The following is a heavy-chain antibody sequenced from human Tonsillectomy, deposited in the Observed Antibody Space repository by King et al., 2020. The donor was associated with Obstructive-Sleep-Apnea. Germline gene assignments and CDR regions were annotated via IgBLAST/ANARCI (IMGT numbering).Heavy chain of an antibody. J-gene: IGHJ5*02. Sequence: VQLQQWGAGLLKPSETLSLTCAVFGGSFSDYYCSWIRQPPGKGREGVGEIINNGITNYNGSLKSLVTILVDTSNNQFSLKLTSVTAADTAMYYCARGSGAAAVNWFDPWGQGTLVTVSS. D-gene: IGHD6-13*01. CDR3: ARGSGAAAVNWFDP. CDR2: IINNGIT. CDR1: GGSFSDYY. V-gene: IGHV4-34*01.